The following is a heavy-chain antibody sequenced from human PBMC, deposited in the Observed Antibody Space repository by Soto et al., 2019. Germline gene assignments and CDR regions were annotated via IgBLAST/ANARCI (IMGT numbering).Heavy chain of an antibody. J-gene: IGHJ4*02. CDR2: VKANNGGT. CDR1: VFNVDT. D-gene: IGHD2-15*01. Sequence: ASVKVSCKASVFNVDTIHWVRRAPGQGLEWMGWVKANNGGTNYAWKFQGRVTMTRDTYITTAYMELRNLTPDDTATYYCARPRSGQSSDLGHWGRGTVVT. CDR3: ARPRSGQSSDLGH. V-gene: IGHV1-2*02.